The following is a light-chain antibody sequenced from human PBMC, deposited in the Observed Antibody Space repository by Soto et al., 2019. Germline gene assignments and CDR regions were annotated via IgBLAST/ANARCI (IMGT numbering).Light chain of an antibody. V-gene: IGKV1D-13*01. CDR1: QGIRSD. Sequence: ALQLTQSPSSLAASVGDRVSITCRASQGIRSDLAWYQQKPGETPKLLIYDASTLESGVPSRFSGSGSETDFTLTISSLQPEDFATYFCQHFNNYPRLYTFGQGTKLEI. CDR3: QHFNNYPRLYT. CDR2: DAS. J-gene: IGKJ2*01.